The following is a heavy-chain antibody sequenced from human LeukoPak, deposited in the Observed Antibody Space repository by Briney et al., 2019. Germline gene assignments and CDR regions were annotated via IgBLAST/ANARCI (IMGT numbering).Heavy chain of an antibody. V-gene: IGHV4-39*07. CDR2: IYYSGST. CDR1: GGSISSSSYY. J-gene: IGHJ6*02. CDR3: ASRAAARLYYYGMDV. D-gene: IGHD6-13*01. Sequence: SETLSLTCTVSGGSISSSSYYWGWIRQPPGKGLEWIGSIYYSGSTYYNPSLKSRVTISVDASKNQFSLKLSSVTAADTAVYYCASRAAARLYYYGMDVWGQGTTVTVSS.